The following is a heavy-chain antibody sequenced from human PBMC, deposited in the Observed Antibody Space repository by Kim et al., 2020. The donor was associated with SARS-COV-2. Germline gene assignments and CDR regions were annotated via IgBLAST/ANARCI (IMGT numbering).Heavy chain of an antibody. CDR3: ARDVKCTNGVCHYYFDY. D-gene: IGHD2-8*01. CDR2: IYTSGST. Sequence: SETLSLTCTVSGGSISSYYWSWIRQPAGKGLEWIGRIYTSGSTNYNPSLKSRVTMSVDTSKNQFSLKLSSVTAADTAVYYCARDVKCTNGVCHYYFDYWGQGTLVTVSS. CDR1: GGSISSYY. J-gene: IGHJ4*02. V-gene: IGHV4-4*07.